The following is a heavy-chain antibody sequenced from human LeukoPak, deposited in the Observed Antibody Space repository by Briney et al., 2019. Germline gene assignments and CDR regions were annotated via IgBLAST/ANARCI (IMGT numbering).Heavy chain of an antibody. D-gene: IGHD5-18*01. CDR1: GFSFPSHW. CDR3: ARLKDTATRYDY. J-gene: IGHJ4*02. Sequence: GGSLRLSCTASGFSFPSHWMSWVRQAPGKGLEWVASISPDGRAIHYVDSVKGRFTISRDNAKNSLYRQMNSLRAEDTAVYSCARLKDTATRYDYWGQGTPVTVSS. CDR2: ISPDGRAI. V-gene: IGHV3-7*01.